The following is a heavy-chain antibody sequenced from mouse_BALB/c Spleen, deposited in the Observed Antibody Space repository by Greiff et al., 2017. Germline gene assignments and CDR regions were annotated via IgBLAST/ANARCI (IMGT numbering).Heavy chain of an antibody. CDR1: GFAFSSYD. CDR3: ARQDSSGFAMDY. D-gene: IGHD3-2*01. V-gene: IGHV5-12-1*01. Sequence: EVQVVESGGGLVKPGGSLKLSCAASGFAFSSYDMSWVRQTPEKRLEWVAYISSGGGSTYYPDTVKGRFTISRDNAKNTLYLQMSSLKSEDTAMYYCARQDSSGFAMDYWGQGTSVTVSS. J-gene: IGHJ4*01. CDR2: ISSGGGST.